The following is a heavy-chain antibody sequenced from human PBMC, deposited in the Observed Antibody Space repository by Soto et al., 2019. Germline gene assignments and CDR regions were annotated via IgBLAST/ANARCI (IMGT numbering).Heavy chain of an antibody. CDR1: GGSISSDNW. CDR3: ARDKKSNGRGLDI. D-gene: IGHD5-18*01. CDR2: VFHTGST. V-gene: IGHV4-4*02. Sequence: SETLSLTCAASGGSISSDNWWTWVRQPPGKGLEWLGEVFHTGSTTYNPSLKNRVTISLDKSKNQFSLKLTSVTPEDTAVYYCARDKKSNGRGLDIWGQGTMVTVSS. J-gene: IGHJ3*02.